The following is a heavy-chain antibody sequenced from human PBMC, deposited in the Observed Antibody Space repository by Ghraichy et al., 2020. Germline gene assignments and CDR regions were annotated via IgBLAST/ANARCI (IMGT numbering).Heavy chain of an antibody. V-gene: IGHV1-2*06. CDR3: ARDRFGLERPFDY. CDR2: INPNSGGT. CDR1: GYTFTGYY. Sequence: ASVKVSCKASGYTFTGYYMHWVRQAPGQGLEWMGRINPNSGGTNYAQKFQGRVTMTRDTSISTAYMELSRLRSDDTAVYYCARDRFGLERPFDYWGQGTLVTVSS. J-gene: IGHJ4*02. D-gene: IGHD1-1*01.